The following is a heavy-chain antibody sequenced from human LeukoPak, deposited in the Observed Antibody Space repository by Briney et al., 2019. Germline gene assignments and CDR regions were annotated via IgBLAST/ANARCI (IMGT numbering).Heavy chain of an antibody. Sequence: SETLSLTCTVSGYSISSGYYWGWIRQPPGKGLGWIGSIYHSGSTYYNPSLKSRVIISVDTSKNQFSLKLTSETAADTAVYYCTRAASSGPLFTYHMDVWGKGTTVTVSS. CDR1: GYSISSGYY. CDR2: IYHSGST. D-gene: IGHD6-25*01. CDR3: TRAASSGPLFTYHMDV. J-gene: IGHJ6*03. V-gene: IGHV4-38-2*02.